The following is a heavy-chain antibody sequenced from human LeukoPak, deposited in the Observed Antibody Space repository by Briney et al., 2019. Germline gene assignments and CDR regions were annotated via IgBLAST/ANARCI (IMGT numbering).Heavy chain of an antibody. CDR1: GGSIASGGFY. V-gene: IGHV4-30-2*01. CDR2: IYHSGST. Sequence: SETLSLTCTVSGGSIASGGFYWSWIRQPPGKGLEWIGYIYHSGSTYYNPSLKSRVTISVDRSKNQFSLKLSSVTAADTAVYYCARVGDSYGPYYFDYWGQGTLVTVSS. D-gene: IGHD5-18*01. J-gene: IGHJ4*02. CDR3: ARVGDSYGPYYFDY.